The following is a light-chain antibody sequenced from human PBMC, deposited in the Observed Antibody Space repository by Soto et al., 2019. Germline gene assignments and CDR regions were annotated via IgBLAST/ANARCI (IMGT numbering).Light chain of an antibody. CDR3: QQRSNWPGA. Sequence: EIVLTQSPVTLSLSPGESATLSCRASQSVSRDLAWYQKKPGQAPRLLIYDASKRATGIPARFSGSGSGTDFTLTISSLEPEDFAVYYCQQRSNWPGAFGQGTKLEIK. V-gene: IGKV3-11*01. CDR1: QSVSRD. J-gene: IGKJ2*01. CDR2: DAS.